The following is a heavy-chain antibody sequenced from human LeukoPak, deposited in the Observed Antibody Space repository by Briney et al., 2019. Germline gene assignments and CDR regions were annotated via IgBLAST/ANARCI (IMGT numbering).Heavy chain of an antibody. J-gene: IGHJ4*02. D-gene: IGHD1-26*01. CDR3: ARTTRGELRSSPDY. CDR1: GFTFSNYA. Sequence: GGSLRLSCAASGFTFSNYAMSWVRQAPGKGLEWVSAISGSADSTYYADSVKGRFTISRDNSKNTLYLQMNSLRAEDTAVYYCARTTRGELRSSPDYWGQGTLVTVSS. V-gene: IGHV3-23*01. CDR2: ISGSADST.